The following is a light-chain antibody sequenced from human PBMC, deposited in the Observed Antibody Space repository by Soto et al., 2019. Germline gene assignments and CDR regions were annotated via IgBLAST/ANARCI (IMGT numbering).Light chain of an antibody. CDR2: DAS. CDR3: QQYNGWPIT. V-gene: IGKV3-11*01. Sequence: EIVLTQSPATLSLSPGERATLSCRASQSVSSYLAWYQQKPGQAPRLLIYDASNRATGIPARFSGSGSGTDFTLTISSLEPEDFAVYYCQQYNGWPITFGQGTRLEIK. CDR1: QSVSSY. J-gene: IGKJ5*01.